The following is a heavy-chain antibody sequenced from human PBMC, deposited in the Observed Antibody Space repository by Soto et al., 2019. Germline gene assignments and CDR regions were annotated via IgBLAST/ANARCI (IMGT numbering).Heavy chain of an antibody. CDR2: IIPIFGTA. J-gene: IGHJ6*02. Sequence: QVQLVQSGAEVKKPGSSVKVSCKASGGTFSSYAISWVRQAPGQGLEWMGGIIPIFGTANYAQKFQGRVTITADESKSIDCMELSSLRSEDKAVYYCAGYYYDSSGYYFPPNYYYGMDVWGQGTTVTVSS. CDR3: AGYYYDSSGYYFPPNYYYGMDV. CDR1: GGTFSSYA. D-gene: IGHD3-22*01. V-gene: IGHV1-69*01.